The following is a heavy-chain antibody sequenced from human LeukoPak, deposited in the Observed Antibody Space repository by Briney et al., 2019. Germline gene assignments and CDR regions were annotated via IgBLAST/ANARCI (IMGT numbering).Heavy chain of an antibody. Sequence: SETLSLTCAVYGGSFSSYYWGWIRQPPGKGLEWIGNIYYSGSTYYNPSLKSRVTISVDTSKNQFSLKLSSVTAADTAVYYCARQGYFYYGMDVWGQGTTVTVSS. CDR1: GGSFSSYY. J-gene: IGHJ6*02. CDR3: ARQGYFYYGMDV. V-gene: IGHV4-39*01. CDR2: IYYSGST.